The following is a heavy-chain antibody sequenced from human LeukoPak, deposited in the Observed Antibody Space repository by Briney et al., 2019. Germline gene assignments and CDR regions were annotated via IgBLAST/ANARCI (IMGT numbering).Heavy chain of an antibody. CDR1: GFSFSSYR. Sequence: GGSLRLSCAASGFSFSSYRMNWVRQAPGKGLEWVSSVSSTGNYMYYADSVKGRFTISRDNAKNSLYLQMNSLRAEDTAVYYCARDRGDRKILGYCTNGVCYFDYWGQGTLVTVSS. V-gene: IGHV3-21*01. D-gene: IGHD2-8*01. CDR3: ARDRGDRKILGYCTNGVCYFDY. CDR2: VSSTGNYM. J-gene: IGHJ4*02.